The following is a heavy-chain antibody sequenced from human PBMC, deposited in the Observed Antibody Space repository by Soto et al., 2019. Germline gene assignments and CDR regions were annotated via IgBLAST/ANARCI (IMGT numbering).Heavy chain of an antibody. CDR1: GFTFSSYA. J-gene: IGHJ5*02. D-gene: IGHD2-2*01. V-gene: IGHV3-23*01. CDR2: ISGSGGST. CDR3: AKEPPEYCSSTSCYFINWFDP. Sequence: GGSLRLSCAASGFTFSSYAMSWVRQAPGKGLEWVSAISGSGGSTYYADSVKGRFTISRDNSKNTLYLQMNSLRAEDTAVYYCAKEPPEYCSSTSCYFINWFDPWGQGTLVTVSS.